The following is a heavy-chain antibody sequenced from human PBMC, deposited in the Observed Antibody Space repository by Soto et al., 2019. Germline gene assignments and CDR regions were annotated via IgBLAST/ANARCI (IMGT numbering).Heavy chain of an antibody. CDR1: GFTFSSYA. CDR3: ARGAYLNWFDP. CDR2: ISSSSSTI. Sequence: GGSLRLSCAASGFTFSSYAMHWVRQAPGKGLEWVSYISSSSSTIYYADSVKGRFTISRDNAKNSLYLQMNSLRAEDTAVYYCARGAYLNWFDPWGQGTLVTVSS. J-gene: IGHJ5*02. V-gene: IGHV3-48*01.